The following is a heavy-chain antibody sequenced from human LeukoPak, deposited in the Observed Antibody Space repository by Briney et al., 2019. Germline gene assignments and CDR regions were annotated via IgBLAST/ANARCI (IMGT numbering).Heavy chain of an antibody. CDR3: ARRGSSGWYGFFDY. D-gene: IGHD6-19*01. CDR2: IYYTGST. J-gene: IGHJ4*02. Sequence: PSETLSLTCTVSGGSISSSGYYWVWIRQPPGKGLEWIGSIYYTGSTYYNPSLRSRVTMSVDTSKNQFSLKLSSVTAADTAVYYCARRGSSGWYGFFDYWGQGTLVTVSS. CDR1: GGSISSSGYY. V-gene: IGHV4-39*07.